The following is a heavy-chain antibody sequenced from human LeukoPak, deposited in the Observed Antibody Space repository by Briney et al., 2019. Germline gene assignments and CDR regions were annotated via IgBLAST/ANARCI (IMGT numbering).Heavy chain of an antibody. Sequence: GGSLRLSCAASGFTFHNAMNWGRQAPGQGLGWVSLISGNGDSTYYADSVRGRFTISRDTSKNTLYLQRNSLRAEDTAVYDCAKDQDRFTYSSDYWGEGTLVTVSS. V-gene: IGHV3-23*01. CDR3: AKDQDRFTYSSDY. CDR1: GFTFHNA. CDR2: ISGNGDST. D-gene: IGHD3-16*01. J-gene: IGHJ4*02.